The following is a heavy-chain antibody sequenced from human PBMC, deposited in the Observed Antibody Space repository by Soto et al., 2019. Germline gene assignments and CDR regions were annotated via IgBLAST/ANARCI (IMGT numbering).Heavy chain of an antibody. CDR1: GFTFSSYG. Sequence: PGGSLRLSCAASGFTFSSYGMHWVRQAPGKGLEWVAVIWYDGSNKYYADSVKGRFTISRDNSKNTLYLQMNSLRAEDTAAYYCARGDYYDSSGYYPYYYGMDVWGQGTTVTVSS. V-gene: IGHV3-33*01. J-gene: IGHJ6*02. D-gene: IGHD3-22*01. CDR3: ARGDYYDSSGYYPYYYGMDV. CDR2: IWYDGSNK.